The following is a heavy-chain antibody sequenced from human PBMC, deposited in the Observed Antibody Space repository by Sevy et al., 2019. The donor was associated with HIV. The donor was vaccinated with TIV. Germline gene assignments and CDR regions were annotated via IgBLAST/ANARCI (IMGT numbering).Heavy chain of an antibody. J-gene: IGHJ4*02. V-gene: IGHV3-30*04. CDR3: AKDRGEILHSAFDY. Sequence: GGSLRLSCAASGFTFSDYSMHWVRQAPGKGLEWVAVISYDGRNNKYNADSVKGRFTNSRDNSKNTLNLQMNSLRVEDTAIYYCAKDRGEILHSAFDYWGQGTLVTVSS. CDR2: ISYDGRNNK. CDR1: GFTFSDYS. D-gene: IGHD3-16*01.